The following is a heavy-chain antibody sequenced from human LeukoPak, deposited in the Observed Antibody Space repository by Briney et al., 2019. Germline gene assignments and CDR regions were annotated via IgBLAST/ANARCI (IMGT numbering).Heavy chain of an antibody. Sequence: GGSLRLSCAASGFTFSSYGMHWVRQAPGKGLEWVAVISYDGSNKYYADSVKGRFTISRDNSKNTLYLQMNSLRADDTAVYYCAKKRGAWKQLALEIDDYWGQGTLVTVSS. D-gene: IGHD6-13*01. CDR2: ISYDGSNK. CDR1: GFTFSSYG. CDR3: AKKRGAWKQLALEIDDY. V-gene: IGHV3-30*18. J-gene: IGHJ4*02.